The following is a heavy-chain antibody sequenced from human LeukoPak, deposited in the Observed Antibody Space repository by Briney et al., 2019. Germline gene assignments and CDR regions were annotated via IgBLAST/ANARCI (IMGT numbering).Heavy chain of an antibody. V-gene: IGHV1-46*01. Sequence: ASVKVSCKASGYTFTSYYMHWVRQAPGQGLEWMGIINPSGGSTSYTQKFQGRVTMTRDTSTSTLYMELSSLRSEDTAVYYCAKLSSYWSFDYWGQGSLVTVSS. CDR2: INPSGGST. J-gene: IGHJ4*02. D-gene: IGHD5-12*01. CDR1: GYTFTSYY. CDR3: AKLSSYWSFDY.